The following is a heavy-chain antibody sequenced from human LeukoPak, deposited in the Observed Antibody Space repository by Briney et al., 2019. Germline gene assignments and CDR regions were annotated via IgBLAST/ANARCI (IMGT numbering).Heavy chain of an antibody. CDR3: AKLTAYDSSGYYPNYFDY. CDR2: ISSSSSYI. V-gene: IGHV3-21*04. Sequence: GGSLRLSCAASGFTFSSYSMNWVRQAPGKGLEWVSSISSSSSYIYYADSVKGRFTISRDNAKNTLYLQMNSLRAEDTAVYYCAKLTAYDSSGYYPNYFDYWGQGTLVTVSS. CDR1: GFTFSSYS. J-gene: IGHJ4*02. D-gene: IGHD3-22*01.